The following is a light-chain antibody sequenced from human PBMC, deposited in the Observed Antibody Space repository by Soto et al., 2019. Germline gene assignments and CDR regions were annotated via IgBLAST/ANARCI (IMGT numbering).Light chain of an antibody. CDR2: DAS. CDR1: QYISKY. Sequence: DIQMTQSPSSLSASVGARVTITCQASQYISKYLNWYQQKPGQAPKLLIYDASNLETVVPSRFSGSGAGTYFTLTINSLQPEDIAKYYCQQYKSLLSFGPGTKVDIK. V-gene: IGKV1-33*01. J-gene: IGKJ3*01. CDR3: QQYKSLLS.